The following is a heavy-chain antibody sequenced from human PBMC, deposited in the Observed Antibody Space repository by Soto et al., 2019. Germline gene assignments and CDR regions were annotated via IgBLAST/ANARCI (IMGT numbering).Heavy chain of an antibody. CDR2: ISGSGGST. V-gene: IGHV3-23*01. J-gene: IGHJ6*03. Sequence: GGSLRLSCAASGFTFSSYAMSWVRQAPGKGLEWVSAISGSGGSTYYADSVKGRFTISRDNSKNTLYLQMNSLRAEDTAVYYCAKPLLGYDFWSGLVEAWAVKPPPPDYYYMDVWGKGTTVTVSS. CDR3: AKPLLGYDFWSGLVEAWAVKPPPPDYYYMDV. D-gene: IGHD3-3*01. CDR1: GFTFSSYA.